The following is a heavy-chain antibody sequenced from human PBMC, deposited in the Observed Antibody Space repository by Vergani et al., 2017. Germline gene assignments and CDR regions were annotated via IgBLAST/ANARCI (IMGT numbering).Heavy chain of an antibody. J-gene: IGHJ4*02. V-gene: IGHV3-48*02. CDR2: ISSSSSTI. Sequence: EVQLVESGGGLVQPGGSLRLSCAVSGFTFSSYSMNWVRQAPGKGLEWVSYISSSSSTIYYADAVKGRFTISRDNAKNSLYLQMNSLRDEDTAVYYCCPIVGVVSTFDYWGQGNLVTVSS. CDR1: GFTFSSYS. CDR3: CPIVGVVSTFDY. D-gene: IGHD3-3*01.